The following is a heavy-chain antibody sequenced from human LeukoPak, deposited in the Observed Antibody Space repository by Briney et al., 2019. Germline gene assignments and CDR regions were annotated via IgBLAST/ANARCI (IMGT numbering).Heavy chain of an antibody. CDR1: GFTFSSYS. Sequence: GGSLRLSCAASGFTFSSYSMNWVRQAPGKGLVWVSRINTDGSSTSYADPVKGRFTISRDNAKNTLYLQMNSLRAEDTAVYYCARVSSSSWWALDYWGQGTLVTVSS. V-gene: IGHV3-74*01. D-gene: IGHD6-13*01. CDR2: INTDGSST. CDR3: ARVSSSSWWALDY. J-gene: IGHJ4*02.